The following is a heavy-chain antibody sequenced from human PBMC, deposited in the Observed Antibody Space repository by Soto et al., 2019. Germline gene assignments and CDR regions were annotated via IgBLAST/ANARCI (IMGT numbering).Heavy chain of an antibody. CDR3: VVGATNFDY. CDR1: GFTFSSYA. V-gene: IGHV3-30-3*01. D-gene: IGHD1-26*01. Sequence: GGSLRLSCAASGFTFSSYAMHWVRQAPGKGLEWVAVISYDGSNKYYADSVKGRFTISRDNSKNTLYLQMNSLRAEDTAVYYCVVGATNFDYWGQGTLVTVSS. CDR2: ISYDGSNK. J-gene: IGHJ4*02.